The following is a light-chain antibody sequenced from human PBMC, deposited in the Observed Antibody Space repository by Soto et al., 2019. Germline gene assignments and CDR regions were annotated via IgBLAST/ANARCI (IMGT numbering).Light chain of an antibody. CDR3: QQYYSFPRT. V-gene: IGKV1D-8*01. J-gene: IGKJ1*01. CDR1: QGISSY. Sequence: VIWMTQSPSLLSASTGDRVTISCRISQGISSYLAWYQQKPGKAPELLIYAASTLQSGVPSRFSGSGSGTDFTLTISCLQYEDFATYYCQQYYSFPRTFGQGTKVEIK. CDR2: AAS.